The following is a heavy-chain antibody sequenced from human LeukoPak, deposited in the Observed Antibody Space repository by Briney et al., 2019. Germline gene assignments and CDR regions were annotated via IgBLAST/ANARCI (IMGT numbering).Heavy chain of an antibody. V-gene: IGHV3-30*02. J-gene: IGHJ4*02. D-gene: IGHD3-10*01. CDR2: IRYDGSNK. CDR3: AKERRPMVRGVIIQD. Sequence: GVSLRLSCAASGFTFSSYGMHWVRQAPGKGLEWVAFIRYDGSNKYYADSVKGRFTISRDNSKNTLYLQMNRPRAEDTAVYYCAKERRPMVRGVIIQDWGQGTLVTVSS. CDR1: GFTFSSYG.